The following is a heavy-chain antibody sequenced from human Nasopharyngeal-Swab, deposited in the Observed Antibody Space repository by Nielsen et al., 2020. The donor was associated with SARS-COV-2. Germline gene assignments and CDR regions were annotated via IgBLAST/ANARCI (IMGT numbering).Heavy chain of an antibody. D-gene: IGHD6-13*01. CDR1: GGSFSGYF. CDR3: ARYRQYRGYYYYGMDV. V-gene: IGHV4-34*01. CDR2: INHSGST. J-gene: IGHJ6*02. Sequence: SETLSLTCAVYGGSFSGYFWSWIRQPPGKGLEWIGEINHSGSTNYNPSLKSRVTISVDTSKNQFPLKLSSVTAADTAAYYCARYRQYRGYYYYGMDVWGQGTTVTVSS.